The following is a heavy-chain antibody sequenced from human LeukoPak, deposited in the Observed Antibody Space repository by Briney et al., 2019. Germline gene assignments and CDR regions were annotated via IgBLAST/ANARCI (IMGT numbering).Heavy chain of an antibody. D-gene: IGHD3-22*01. CDR3: ARGRYYDSSGYYGNYFDY. V-gene: IGHV4-4*07. CDR1: GGSISSYY. J-gene: IGHJ4*02. CDR2: IYTSGST. Sequence: SETLSLTCTVSGGSISSYYWSWIRQPAGKGLEWIGRIYTSGSTNYNPSLKSRVTMSVDPPKNQFSLKLSSVTAADTAVYYCARGRYYDSSGYYGNYFDYWGQGTLVTVSS.